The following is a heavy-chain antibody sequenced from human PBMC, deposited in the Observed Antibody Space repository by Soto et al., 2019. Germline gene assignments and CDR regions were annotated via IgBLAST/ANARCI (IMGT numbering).Heavy chain of an antibody. D-gene: IGHD1-7*01. Sequence: GGSLRLSCAASGSTFSSYGMHWVRQAPGKGLEWVAVIWYDGSNKYYADSVKGRFTISRDNSKNTLYLQMNSLRAEDTVVYYCARASITGTTPNWFDPWGQGTLVTVSS. V-gene: IGHV3-33*01. CDR3: ARASITGTTPNWFDP. CDR1: GSTFSSYG. J-gene: IGHJ5*02. CDR2: IWYDGSNK.